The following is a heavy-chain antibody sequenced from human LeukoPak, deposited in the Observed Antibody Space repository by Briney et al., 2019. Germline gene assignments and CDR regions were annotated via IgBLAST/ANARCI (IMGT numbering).Heavy chain of an antibody. CDR2: INTNTGNP. D-gene: IGHD2-15*01. J-gene: IGHJ4*02. CDR3: ARDSYCSGGSCLFDY. CDR1: GFTFTSYA. Sequence: MPGGSLRLSCAASGFTFTSYAMNWVRQAPGQGLEWMGWINTNTGNPTYAQGFTGRFVFSLDTSVSTAYLQISSLKAEDTAVYYCARDSYCSGGSCLFDYWGQGTLVTVSS. V-gene: IGHV7-4-1*02.